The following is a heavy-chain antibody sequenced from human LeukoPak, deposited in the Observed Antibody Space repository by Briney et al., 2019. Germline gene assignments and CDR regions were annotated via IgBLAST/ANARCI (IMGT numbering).Heavy chain of an antibody. CDR1: GFTFSSYS. Sequence: GGSLRLSCAASGFTFSSYSMNWVRQAPGKGLEWVSSISSSSSYIYYADSVKGRFTISRDSAKNSLYLQMNSLRAEDTAVYYCARDAAQLRYFDWLLYGSYFDYWGQGTLVTVSS. CDR2: ISSSSSYI. V-gene: IGHV3-21*01. CDR3: ARDAAQLRYFDWLLYGSYFDY. D-gene: IGHD3-9*01. J-gene: IGHJ4*02.